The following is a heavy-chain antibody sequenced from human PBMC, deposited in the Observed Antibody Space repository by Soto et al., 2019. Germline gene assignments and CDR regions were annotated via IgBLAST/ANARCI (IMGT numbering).Heavy chain of an antibody. Sequence: SVKVSCKASGATFSTYAITWVRQAPGQGLEWMGGIIPMFHTTNYAQKLQGRVTFTADQTTSTAYMELKSLRSEDTAVYYCARGRGSLLSLSYYHNGMDVWGQGTTVTVSS. J-gene: IGHJ6*02. CDR1: GATFSTYA. D-gene: IGHD2-15*01. V-gene: IGHV1-69*13. CDR3: ARGRGSLLSLSYYHNGMDV. CDR2: IIPMFHTT.